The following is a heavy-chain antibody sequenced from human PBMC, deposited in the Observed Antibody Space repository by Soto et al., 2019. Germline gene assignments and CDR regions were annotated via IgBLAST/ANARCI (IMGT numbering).Heavy chain of an antibody. D-gene: IGHD3-16*01. Sequence: QVQLMQSGAEVKKPGSSVMVSCKASGGTFSNYGISWVRQAPGQGLEWMGGIIPIFGSTTYAQKFQGRVTIIADKSTSTAYMELHSLRTEDTAVYYCAAELRLGELAYYGLDVWGQGTTVTVSS. J-gene: IGHJ6*02. V-gene: IGHV1-69*06. CDR1: GGTFSNYG. CDR2: IIPIFGST. CDR3: AAELRLGELAYYGLDV.